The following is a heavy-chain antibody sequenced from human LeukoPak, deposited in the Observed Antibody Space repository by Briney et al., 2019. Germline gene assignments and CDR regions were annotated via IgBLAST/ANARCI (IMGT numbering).Heavy chain of an antibody. CDR1: GGAISSYY. Sequence: SETLSLTCTVSGGAISSYYWTWIRQPAGQGLEWIGRIYASGRTNYNPSLKSRVTMSVDTSKDQFSLNLSSVTAADTAVYYCARETDYGDYYFDYWGQGTLVTVSS. CDR3: ARETDYGDYYFDY. CDR2: IYASGRT. J-gene: IGHJ4*02. V-gene: IGHV4-4*07. D-gene: IGHD4-17*01.